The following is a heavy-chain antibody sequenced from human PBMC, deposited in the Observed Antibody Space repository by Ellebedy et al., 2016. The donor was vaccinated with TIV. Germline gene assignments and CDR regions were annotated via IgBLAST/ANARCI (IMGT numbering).Heavy chain of an antibody. V-gene: IGHV4-59*08. CDR1: GGSINKYY. Sequence: MPSETLSLTCTVSGGSINKYYWSWIRQPPGKGLEWIGYIHYSGSTNYNPSLKSPVTISEDTSKNQFSLKLTSVTAADTAVYYCARHSHLGYDWGLLDDYYGMDVWGQGTTITVSS. CDR2: IHYSGST. J-gene: IGHJ6*02. D-gene: IGHD5-12*01. CDR3: ARHSHLGYDWGLLDDYYGMDV.